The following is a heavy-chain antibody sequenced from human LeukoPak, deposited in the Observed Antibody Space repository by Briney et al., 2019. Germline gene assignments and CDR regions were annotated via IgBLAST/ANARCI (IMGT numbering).Heavy chain of an antibody. D-gene: IGHD1-26*01. CDR1: GGSMSSYY. Sequence: SETLSLTCTVAGGSMSSYYWSWIRQPPGKGLEWIGYIYHSGSTYYNPSLKSRVTISVDRSKNQFSLKLSSVTAADTAVYYCARDAPIVGATPDAFDIWGQGTMVTVSS. CDR3: ARDAPIVGATPDAFDI. J-gene: IGHJ3*02. V-gene: IGHV4-59*12. CDR2: IYHSGST.